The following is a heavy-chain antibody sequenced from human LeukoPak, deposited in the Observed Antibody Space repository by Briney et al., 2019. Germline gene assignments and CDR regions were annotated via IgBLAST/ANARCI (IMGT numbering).Heavy chain of an antibody. V-gene: IGHV3-30-3*01. CDR3: CYDSSGYYAGVLSYFDY. Sequence: PGRSLRLSCAASGFTFSSYAMHWVRQAPGKGLEWVAVISYDGSNKYYADSVKGRFTISRDNSKNTLYLQMNSLRAEDTAVYYCCYDSSGYYAGVLSYFDYWGQGTLVTVSS. CDR1: GFTFSSYA. J-gene: IGHJ4*02. CDR2: ISYDGSNK. D-gene: IGHD3-22*01.